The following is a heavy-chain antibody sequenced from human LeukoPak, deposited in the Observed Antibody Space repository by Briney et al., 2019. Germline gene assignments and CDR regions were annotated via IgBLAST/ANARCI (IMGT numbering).Heavy chain of an antibody. CDR1: GGSISSSNYY. Sequence: SETLSLTCTVSGGSISSSNYYWGWIRQPPGKGLEWIGNIFYSGNTYYNPSLKSRVTISVDTSKNQFSLRLSSVTAADTAVYYCARLGGYSYGSSYYFDYWGQGPLVTVSS. CDR2: IFYSGNT. V-gene: IGHV4-39*01. CDR3: ARLGGYSYGSSYYFDY. J-gene: IGHJ4*02. D-gene: IGHD5-18*01.